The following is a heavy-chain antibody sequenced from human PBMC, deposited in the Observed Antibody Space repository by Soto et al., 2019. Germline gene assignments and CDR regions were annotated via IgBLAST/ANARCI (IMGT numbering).Heavy chain of an antibody. V-gene: IGHV1-46*01. J-gene: IGHJ5*02. Sequence: ASVKVSCKASGYTFISYYIHWVRQAPGQGLEWMGVINPSDGSTSYAQKFQGRVTMTRDTSTSTVYMELSSLRSDDTAVYYCAKGKRTITTYCPFDPWGQGTLVTVSS. D-gene: IGHD1-7*01. CDR3: AKGKRTITTYCPFDP. CDR1: GYTFISYY. CDR2: INPSDGST.